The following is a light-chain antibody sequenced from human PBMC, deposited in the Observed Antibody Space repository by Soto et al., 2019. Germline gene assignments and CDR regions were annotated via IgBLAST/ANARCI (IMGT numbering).Light chain of an antibody. Sequence: QPVLTQSPSASASLEASVKLTCTLSSGHSSYAIAWHQQQPEKGPRYLMKLNSDGSHSKGDGIPDRFSGSSSGTERYLTISSLQSEDEADYYCQTWSTGIRVFGGGTKVTFL. J-gene: IGLJ3*02. CDR3: QTWSTGIRV. V-gene: IGLV4-69*01. CDR2: LNSDGSH. CDR1: SGHSSYA.